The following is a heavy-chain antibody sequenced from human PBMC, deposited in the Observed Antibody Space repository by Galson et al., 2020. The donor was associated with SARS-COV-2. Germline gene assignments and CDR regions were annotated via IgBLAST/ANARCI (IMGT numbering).Heavy chain of an antibody. D-gene: IGHD3-9*01. CDR3: ARIPYDILAGYYYFDF. CDR1: GFSLSTSGMC. V-gene: IGHV2-70*11. J-gene: IGHJ4*02. Sequence: SGPTLVKPTQTLTLTCTFSGFSLSTSGMCVSWIRQPPGKALEWLARIDWDDDKYYSTSLKTRLTISKDTSKNQVVLTMTNMDPVDTATYYCARIPYDILAGYYYFDFWGQGSLVSFSS. CDR2: IDWDDDK.